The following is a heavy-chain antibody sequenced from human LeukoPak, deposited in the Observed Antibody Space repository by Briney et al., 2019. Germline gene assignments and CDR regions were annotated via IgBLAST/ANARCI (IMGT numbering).Heavy chain of an antibody. J-gene: IGHJ6*02. CDR3: ARNRQQLEYYYYGMDV. V-gene: IGHV1-69*13. CDR2: IIPIFGTA. D-gene: IGHD6-13*01. Sequence: ASVKVSCKASGGTFSSYAISWVRQAPGQGLEWMGGIIPIFGTANSAQKFQGRVTITADESTSTAYMELSSLRSEDTAVYYCARNRQQLEYYYYGMDVWGQGTTVTVSS. CDR1: GGTFSSYA.